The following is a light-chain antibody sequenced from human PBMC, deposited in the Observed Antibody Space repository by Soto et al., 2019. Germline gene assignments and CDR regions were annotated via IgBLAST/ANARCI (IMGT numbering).Light chain of an antibody. CDR1: QSVSTNY. Sequence: EVVLTQYPGTLSLSPGERATLSCRASQSVSTNYFAWYQQNPGQAPRLLIFGSSDRATGIPDRFSGSGSGTDFTLTISRLEPEDFAVYYCQQYGSSPPYTFGQGTKLEIK. CDR3: QQYGSSPPYT. CDR2: GSS. V-gene: IGKV3-20*01. J-gene: IGKJ2*01.